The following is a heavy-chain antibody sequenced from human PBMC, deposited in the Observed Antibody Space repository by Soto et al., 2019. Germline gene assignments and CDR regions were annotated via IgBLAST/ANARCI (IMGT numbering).Heavy chain of an antibody. CDR2: IYYSGST. Sequence: PSETLSLTCTVSGGSMISYYWSWIRQPPGKGLEWIGYIYYSGSTNSNPSLKSRVTISVDTSKNQFSLKLSSVTAADTAVYYCAREGYDILTGYLNGMHVWGQGTTVTVSS. J-gene: IGHJ6*02. D-gene: IGHD3-9*01. V-gene: IGHV4-59*01. CDR3: AREGYDILTGYLNGMHV. CDR1: GGSMISYY.